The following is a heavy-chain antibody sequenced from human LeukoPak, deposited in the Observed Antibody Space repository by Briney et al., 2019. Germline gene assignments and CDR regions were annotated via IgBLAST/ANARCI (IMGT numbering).Heavy chain of an antibody. CDR2: ISPDGSNK. Sequence: PGGSLRLSCAASGFTFSDYYMTWFRQAPGKGLEWVAVISPDGSNKYFADSVKGRFTISRDNSKNTLYLQMNSLRAEDTAVYYCAKVDSSGWDSIDYWGQGTLVTVSS. CDR1: GFTFSDYY. D-gene: IGHD6-19*01. V-gene: IGHV3-30*18. CDR3: AKVDSSGWDSIDY. J-gene: IGHJ4*02.